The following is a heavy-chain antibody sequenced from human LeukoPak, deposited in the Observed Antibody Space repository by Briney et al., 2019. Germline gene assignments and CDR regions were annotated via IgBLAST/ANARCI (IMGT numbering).Heavy chain of an antibody. J-gene: IGHJ4*02. D-gene: IGHD3-22*01. CDR3: ARVNYHDSSGYFSSPSFDY. CDR1: GYTFTNYY. V-gene: IGHV1-46*01. Sequence: ASVKVSCKASGYTFTNYYIHWVRQAPGQGLEWMGIINPSGGTTNYAQRFQGRVTMTRETSTSTVYMELSSPRSEDTALYYCARVNYHDSSGYFSSPSFDYWGQGTLVTVSS. CDR2: INPSGGTT.